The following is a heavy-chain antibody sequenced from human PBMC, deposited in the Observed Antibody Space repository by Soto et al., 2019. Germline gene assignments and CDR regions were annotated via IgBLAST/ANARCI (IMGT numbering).Heavy chain of an antibody. CDR1: GGIFTNNA. Sequence: QVQVVQSGAEVKKPGSSVKVSCKVSGGIFTNNAISWVRQAPGQGREWLGGVIPLFDSAYYAQIFRGRLRTDADGSTTTAYSSLSGRTSAYTAVYFFSTGLHNDGYNFCHGMHVGGQGTTVTVS. D-gene: IGHD5-18*01. CDR3: STGLHNDGYNFCHGMHV. J-gene: IGHJ6*02. V-gene: IGHV1-69*01. CDR2: VIPLFDSA.